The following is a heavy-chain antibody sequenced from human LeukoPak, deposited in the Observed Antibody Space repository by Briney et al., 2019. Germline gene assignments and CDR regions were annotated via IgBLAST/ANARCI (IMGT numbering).Heavy chain of an antibody. D-gene: IGHD3-3*01. CDR2: LNPSGGST. CDR3: ARGPYDIWSGPTYYFDF. J-gene: IGHJ4*02. CDR1: AYTFTSYY. Sequence: ASVKVSCKASAYTFTSYYMHWVRHAPGQGLEWIGILNPSGGSTTYAQSFQGRVTMTRDMSTSTVDMELSSLRSEDTAVYYCARGPYDIWSGPTYYFDFWGQGTLVTVSS. V-gene: IGHV1-46*01.